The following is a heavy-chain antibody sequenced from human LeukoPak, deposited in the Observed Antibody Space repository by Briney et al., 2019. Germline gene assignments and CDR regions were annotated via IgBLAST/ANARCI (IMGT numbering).Heavy chain of an antibody. CDR1: GGYISSSDYY. V-gene: IGHV4-39*01. D-gene: IGHD5-18*01. J-gene: IGHJ4*02. Sequence: SSETLSLTCSVSGGYISSSDYYWGWIRQPPGKGLEWIGTIYYSGSTYCNPSLKSRVTISVDTSKKQFSLKLSSVTAADTAVYYCARIGYSYGSIDYWGQGTLVTVSS. CDR3: ARIGYSYGSIDY. CDR2: IYYSGST.